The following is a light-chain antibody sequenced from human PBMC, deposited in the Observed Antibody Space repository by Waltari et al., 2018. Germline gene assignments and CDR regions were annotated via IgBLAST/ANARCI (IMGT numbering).Light chain of an antibody. CDR1: QTMSNW. V-gene: IGKV1-5*03. CDR2: KAS. Sequence: DIQMTQSPSTLSASVGDTVTITCRASQTMSNWLAWYQQKPGKAPKVLIYKASNLQSGVPSSFSGSVSGTEFTLTISSLQPDDFATYYCQHFSTYSTFGQGTKVEIK. J-gene: IGKJ1*01. CDR3: QHFSTYST.